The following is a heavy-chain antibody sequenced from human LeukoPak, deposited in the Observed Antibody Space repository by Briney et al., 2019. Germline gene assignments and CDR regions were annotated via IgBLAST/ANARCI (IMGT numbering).Heavy chain of an antibody. D-gene: IGHD1-26*01. Sequence: GASVKVSCKASGYTFTSYDINWVRQATGQGLEWMGWMNPNSGNTGYAQKFQSRVTITRNTSISTAYMELSSLRSEDTAVYYCARGLLEGDYMDVWGKGTTVTVSS. V-gene: IGHV1-8*03. J-gene: IGHJ6*03. CDR2: MNPNSGNT. CDR3: ARGLLEGDYMDV. CDR1: GYTFTSYD.